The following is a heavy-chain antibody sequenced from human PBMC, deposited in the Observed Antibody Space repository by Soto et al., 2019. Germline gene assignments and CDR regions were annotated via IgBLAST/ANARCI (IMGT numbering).Heavy chain of an antibody. D-gene: IGHD2-2*01. CDR2: MYYRGSS. Sequence: SETLSLTCTVSGGSISSSGHYWGWIRQPPGKGLEWIGSMYYRGSSYYNPSLKSRVTISVDTSKNQFSLKLNSVTAADTAVYYCAIVPDYWGQGILVTVSS. J-gene: IGHJ4*02. V-gene: IGHV4-39*01. CDR1: GGSISSSGHY. CDR3: AIVPDY.